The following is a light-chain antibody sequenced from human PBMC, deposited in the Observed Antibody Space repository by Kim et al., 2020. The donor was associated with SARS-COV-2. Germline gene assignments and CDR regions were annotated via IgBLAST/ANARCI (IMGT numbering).Light chain of an antibody. V-gene: IGKV3-15*01. CDR3: QQYNNWPPYT. J-gene: IGKJ2*01. CDR1: QSVSSN. CDR2: GAS. Sequence: SPGESATLSCRASQSVSSNLAWYQQKPGQTPRLLIYGASTRATGIPARFSGSASGTEFTLTISSLQSEDFAVYYCQQYNNWPPYTFCQGTKLEI.